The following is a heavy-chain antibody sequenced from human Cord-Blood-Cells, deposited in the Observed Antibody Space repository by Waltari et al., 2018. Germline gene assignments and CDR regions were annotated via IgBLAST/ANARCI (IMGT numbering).Heavy chain of an antibody. CDR1: GGSFSGYY. CDR3: ARGGGSSGEGNWFDP. J-gene: IGHJ5*02. V-gene: IGHV4-34*01. Sequence: QLQLQQWGAGLLKPSETLSPTCPVYGGSFSGYYWSWIRHPPGKGLAWIGEINHSGSTNYNPSLKSRVTISVDTSKNQFSLKLSSVTAADTAVYYCARGGGSSGEGNWFDPWGQGTLVTVSS. D-gene: IGHD6-19*01. CDR2: INHSGST.